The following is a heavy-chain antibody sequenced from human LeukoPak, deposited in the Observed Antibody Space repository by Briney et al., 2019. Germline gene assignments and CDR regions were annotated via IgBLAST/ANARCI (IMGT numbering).Heavy chain of an antibody. CDR1: RGSISSSSFY. CDR3: ARGPQWLRYYYFDH. V-gene: IGHV4-39*01. CDR2: IYYSGTT. J-gene: IGHJ4*02. D-gene: IGHD6-19*01. Sequence: SETLSLTCTVSRGSISSSSFYWGWIRQPPGKGLEWIGSIYYSGTTYYKPSLKSRVTISVDTSKNQFSLKLSSVTAADTAVYYCARGPQWLRYYYFDHWGQGTLVTVSS.